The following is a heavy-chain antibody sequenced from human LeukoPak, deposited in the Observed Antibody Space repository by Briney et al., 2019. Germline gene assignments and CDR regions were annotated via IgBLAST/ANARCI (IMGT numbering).Heavy chain of an antibody. CDR3: ARATDDIVVVGEGGIDY. Sequence: GRSLRLSCAASGFTFSSYAVHWVRQAPGKGLEWVAVISYDGSNKYYADSVKGRFTISRDNSKNTLYLQMNSLRAEDTAVYYCARATDDIVVVGEGGIDYWGQGTLVTVSS. D-gene: IGHD2-15*01. J-gene: IGHJ4*02. CDR2: ISYDGSNK. V-gene: IGHV3-30-3*01. CDR1: GFTFSSYA.